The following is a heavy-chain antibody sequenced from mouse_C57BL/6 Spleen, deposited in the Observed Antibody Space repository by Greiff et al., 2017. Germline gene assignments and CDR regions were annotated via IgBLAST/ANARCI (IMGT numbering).Heavy chain of an antibody. D-gene: IGHD2-4*01. Sequence: VQLQQSGAELVRPGASVKLSCTASGFNIKDDYMHWVKQRPEQGLEWIGWLDPENGDTESASKFQGKATITADTSSNTAYLQLSSLTSEDTAVYYCTPYDYDGYYAMDYWGQGTSVTVSS. CDR1: GFNIKDDY. CDR2: LDPENGDT. V-gene: IGHV14-4*01. J-gene: IGHJ4*01. CDR3: TPYDYDGYYAMDY.